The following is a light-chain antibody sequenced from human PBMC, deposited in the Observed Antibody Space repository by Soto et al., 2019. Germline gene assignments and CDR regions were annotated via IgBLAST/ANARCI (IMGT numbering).Light chain of an antibody. V-gene: IGLV4-60*02. CDR1: SGHSSYI. J-gene: IGLJ2*01. CDR2: LEGSGSY. Sequence: QLVLTQSSSASASLGSSVKLTCTLSSGHSSYIIAWHHQQPGKAPRYLMKLEGSGSYNKGSGVPDRFSGSSSGADRYLTIANLKFGDEGNYYCETWDSNTRVFGGGTKVTVL. CDR3: ETWDSNTRV.